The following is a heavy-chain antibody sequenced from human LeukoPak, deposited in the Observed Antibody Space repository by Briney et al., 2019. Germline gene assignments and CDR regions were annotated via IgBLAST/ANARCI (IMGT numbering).Heavy chain of an antibody. CDR1: GFTFSSYS. Sequence: GGSLRLSCAASGFTFSSYSMNWVRQAPGKGLEWVPYISSSSSTIYYADSVKGRFTISRDNAKNSLYLQMNSLRAEDTAVYYCARADSSGYYHPINWGQGTLVTVSS. V-gene: IGHV3-48*01. J-gene: IGHJ4*02. CDR3: ARADSSGYYHPIN. CDR2: ISSSSSTI. D-gene: IGHD3-22*01.